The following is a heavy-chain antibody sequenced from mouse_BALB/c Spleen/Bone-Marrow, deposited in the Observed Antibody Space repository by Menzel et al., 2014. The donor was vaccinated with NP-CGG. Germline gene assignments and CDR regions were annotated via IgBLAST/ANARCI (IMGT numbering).Heavy chain of an antibody. V-gene: IGHV1-80*01. Sequence: VKLQESGAELVRPGSSVKISCKASGYPFCSYWMNWVKQRPGQGLEWIGQIYPGDGETNYNGKFKGNATLTADKSSSTAYMQLISLTSEDSAVYFCARKYGDYWGQGTTLTVSS. J-gene: IGHJ2*01. D-gene: IGHD2-10*02. CDR1: GYPFCSYW. CDR3: ARKYGDY. CDR2: IYPGDGET.